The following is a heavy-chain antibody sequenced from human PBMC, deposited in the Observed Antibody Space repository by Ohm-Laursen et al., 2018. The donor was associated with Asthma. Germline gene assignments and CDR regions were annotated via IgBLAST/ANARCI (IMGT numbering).Heavy chain of an antibody. Sequence: SLRLSCAASGFSFHEYAMHWVRQSPGKGLEWVSGISWNSGSIGYADSVKGRFTISRDNAKNSLYLQMNSLRAEDTAVYYCARDRDYGDYLEPDAFDIWGQGTMVTVSS. CDR3: ARDRDYGDYLEPDAFDI. V-gene: IGHV3-9*01. CDR1: GFSFHEYA. J-gene: IGHJ3*02. CDR2: ISWNSGSI. D-gene: IGHD4-17*01.